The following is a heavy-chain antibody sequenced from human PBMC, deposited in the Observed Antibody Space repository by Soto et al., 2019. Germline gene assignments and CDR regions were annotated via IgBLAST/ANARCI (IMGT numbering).Heavy chain of an antibody. J-gene: IGHJ4*02. Sequence: SETLSLTCTVSGGSISSYYWSWIRQPPGKGLEWIGYIYYSGSTNYNPSLKSRVTISVDTSKNQFSLKLSSVTAADTAVYYCARVGSYDSSGYYEYYFDYWGQGTLVTV. CDR3: ARVGSYDSSGYYEYYFDY. CDR1: GGSISSYY. D-gene: IGHD3-22*01. V-gene: IGHV4-59*01. CDR2: IYYSGST.